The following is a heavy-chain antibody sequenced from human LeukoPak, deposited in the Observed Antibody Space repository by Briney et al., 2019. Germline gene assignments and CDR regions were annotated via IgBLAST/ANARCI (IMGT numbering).Heavy chain of an antibody. J-gene: IGHJ6*03. Sequence: SETLSLTCTVSGGSISSYYWSWIRQPPGKGLEWIGYIYYSGSTNYNPSLKSRVTISVDTSKNQFSLKLSSVTAADTAVYYCARDGGYSNPYYYYYYYMDVWGKGTTVTVSS. D-gene: IGHD4-11*01. CDR1: GGSISSYY. CDR3: ARDGGYSNPYYYYYYYMDV. V-gene: IGHV4-59*12. CDR2: IYYSGST.